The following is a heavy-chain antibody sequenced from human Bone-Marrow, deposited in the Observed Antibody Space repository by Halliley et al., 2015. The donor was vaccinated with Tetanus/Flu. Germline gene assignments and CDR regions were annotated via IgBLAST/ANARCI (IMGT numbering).Heavy chain of an antibody. CDR3: ARETERSFDL. CDR2: IKSDRRET. Sequence: KGLECVALIKSDRRETYYVDSVRGRFTISRDNPKNSLYLQMNSLRVDDTAVYYCARETERSFDLWGQGMLVTVSS. J-gene: IGHJ4*02. V-gene: IGHV3-7*03.